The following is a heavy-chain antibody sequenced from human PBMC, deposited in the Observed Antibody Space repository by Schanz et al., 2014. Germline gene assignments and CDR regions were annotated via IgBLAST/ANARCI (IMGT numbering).Heavy chain of an antibody. Sequence: EVHLLESGGGLVQPGGSLRLSCLASGFAFSSYGMNWLRQAPGKGLEWVSVIGVDGTTTYYADSVKGRFTISRDNSKNTLYLQMNSLRAEDTAVYYCAKGRFGELSAFDIWGQGTMVTVSS. D-gene: IGHD3-10*01. CDR2: IGVDGTTT. CDR3: AKGRFGELSAFDI. CDR1: GFAFSSYG. J-gene: IGHJ3*02. V-gene: IGHV3-23*01.